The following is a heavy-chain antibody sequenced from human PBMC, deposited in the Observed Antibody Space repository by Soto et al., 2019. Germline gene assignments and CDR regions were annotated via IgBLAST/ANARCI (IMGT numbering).Heavy chain of an antibody. CDR1: GFTVSSNY. Sequence: GGSLRLSCAASGFTVSSNYMSWVRQAPGKGLEWVSVIYSGGSTYYADSVKGRFTISRDNSKNTLYLQMNSLRAEDTAVYYCARDRGVSPPNYHYSGMAVWGQGTTVTVSS. V-gene: IGHV3-53*01. J-gene: IGHJ6*02. CDR3: ARDRGVSPPNYHYSGMAV. CDR2: IYSGGST. D-gene: IGHD3-10*01.